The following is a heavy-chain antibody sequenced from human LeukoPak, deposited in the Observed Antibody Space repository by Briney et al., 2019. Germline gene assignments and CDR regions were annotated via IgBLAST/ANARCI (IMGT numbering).Heavy chain of an antibody. V-gene: IGHV1-46*01. D-gene: IGHD3-22*01. CDR1: GYTFSGYY. CDR2: INPSSGYT. CDR3: ARLDDSSGYSLFDY. J-gene: IGHJ4*02. Sequence: ASVKVSCKASGYTFSGYYIHWVRQAPGQGLEWMGMINPSSGYTNYAQKFQGRVTMTRDTSTSTVYMELSNLGSEDTAVYYCARLDDSSGYSLFDYWGQGTLVTVSS.